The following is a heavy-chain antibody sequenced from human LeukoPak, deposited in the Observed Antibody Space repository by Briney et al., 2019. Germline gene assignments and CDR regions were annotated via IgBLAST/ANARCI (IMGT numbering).Heavy chain of an antibody. V-gene: IGHV1-2*02. Sequence: GASVKVSCKTSGYTFTGYYIHWVRQAPGQGLEWMGWINPNSGGTNYAQKFQGRVTMTRDTSISTAYMELSRLRSDDTAVYYCARVGPGMVRGVPYYYYYMDVWGKGTTVTVSS. CDR3: ARVGPGMVRGVPYYYYYMDV. CDR2: INPNSGGT. CDR1: GYTFTGYY. J-gene: IGHJ6*03. D-gene: IGHD3-10*01.